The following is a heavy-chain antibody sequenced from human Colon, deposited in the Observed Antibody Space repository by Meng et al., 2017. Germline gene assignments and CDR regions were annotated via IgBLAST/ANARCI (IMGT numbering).Heavy chain of an antibody. CDR3: ARDGRIVGATRGWLDP. CDR1: GYTFTNYY. J-gene: IGHJ5*02. CDR2: INPSTGGT. D-gene: IGHD1-26*01. Sequence: VRSGAGGNNPGASLKVSCRASGYTFTNYYINWVRQAPGKGPEWMGWINPSTGGTKYAQKFQGRVTMSSDTPITTVYMELNSLRSDDTAVYFCARDGRIVGATRGWLDPWGQGTLVTVSS. V-gene: IGHV1-2*02.